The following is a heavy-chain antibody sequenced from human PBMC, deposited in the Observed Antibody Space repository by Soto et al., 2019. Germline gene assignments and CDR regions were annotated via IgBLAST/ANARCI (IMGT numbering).Heavy chain of an antibody. Sequence: ASVKVSCKASGGTFSSYTISWVRQAPGQGLDWMGRIIPILGIANYAQKFQGRVTITADKSTSTAYMELSSLRSEDTAVYYCARALPLEVGSNWFDPWGQGTLVTVSS. J-gene: IGHJ5*02. D-gene: IGHD1-1*01. CDR2: IIPILGIA. V-gene: IGHV1-69*02. CDR3: ARALPLEVGSNWFDP. CDR1: GGTFSSYT.